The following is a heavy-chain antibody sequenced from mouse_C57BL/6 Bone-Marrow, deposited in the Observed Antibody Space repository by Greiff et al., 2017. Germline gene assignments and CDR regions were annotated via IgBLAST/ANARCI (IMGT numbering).Heavy chain of an antibody. D-gene: IGHD2-3*01. J-gene: IGHJ2*01. Sequence: QVQLKESGAELARPGASVKLSCKASGYTFTSYGISWVKQSTGQGLEWIGEIYPRSGNTYYNEKFKGKATLTADKSSSTAYMELPSLTSEGSAVYFCAKERWLLNYWGQGTTLTVSS. CDR1: GYTFTSYG. CDR2: IYPRSGNT. CDR3: AKERWLLNY. V-gene: IGHV1-81*01.